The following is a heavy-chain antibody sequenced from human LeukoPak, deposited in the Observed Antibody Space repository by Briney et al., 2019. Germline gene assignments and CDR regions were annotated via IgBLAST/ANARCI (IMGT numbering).Heavy chain of an antibody. CDR3: ARNTIFGAGDAFDI. V-gene: IGHV1-8*03. J-gene: IGHJ3*02. Sequence: ASVKVSCKASGYTFTNYGINWVRQATGQGLEWMGWMNPNSGNTGYAQKFQGRVTITRNTSISTAYMELSSLRSEDTAVYYCARNTIFGAGDAFDIWGQGTMVTVSS. CDR1: GYTFTNYG. CDR2: MNPNSGNT. D-gene: IGHD3-3*01.